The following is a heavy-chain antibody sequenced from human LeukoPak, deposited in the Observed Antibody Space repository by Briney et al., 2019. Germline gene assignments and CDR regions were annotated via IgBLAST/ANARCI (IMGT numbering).Heavy chain of an antibody. Sequence: PGGALRLSCAASGFTFSDSYMSWIRQPPGKGLELISCISTSGGTNYYADSVKGRFTISRDNAKNSLYLQMNSLRAEDTALYYCARDPSSARVTVDYWGQGTLVTVSS. V-gene: IGHV3-11*04. J-gene: IGHJ4*02. CDR3: ARDPSSARVTVDY. CDR1: GFTFSDSY. D-gene: IGHD6-19*01. CDR2: ISTSGGTN.